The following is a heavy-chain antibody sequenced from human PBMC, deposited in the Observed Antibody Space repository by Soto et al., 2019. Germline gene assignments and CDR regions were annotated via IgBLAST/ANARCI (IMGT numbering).Heavy chain of an antibody. CDR1: GGSFSGYY. D-gene: IGHD6-19*01. CDR2: INHSGST. V-gene: IGHV4-34*01. J-gene: IGHJ5*02. Sequence: QVQLQQWGAGLLKPSETLSLTCAVYGGSFSGYYWSWIRQPPGKGLEWIGEINHSGSTNYNPSLKSRVTISVDTSKNQFSLKLSSVTDADTAVYYCARGSPQWLVHLGAWFDPWGQGTLVTVSS. CDR3: ARGSPQWLVHLGAWFDP.